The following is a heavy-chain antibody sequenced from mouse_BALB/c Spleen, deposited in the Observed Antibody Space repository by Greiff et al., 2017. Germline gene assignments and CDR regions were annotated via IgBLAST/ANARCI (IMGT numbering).Heavy chain of an antibody. CDR2: IDPANGNT. CDR1: GFNIKDNY. D-gene: IGHD2-1*01. Sequence: EVQLQQSGAELVKPGASVKLSCTASGFNIKDNYMHWVKQRPEQGLEWIGRIDPANGNTKYDPKFQGKATITADTSSNTAYLQLSSLTSEDTAVYYCAREDGNYDWFAYWGQGTLVTVSA. J-gene: IGHJ3*01. CDR3: AREDGNYDWFAY. V-gene: IGHV14-3*02.